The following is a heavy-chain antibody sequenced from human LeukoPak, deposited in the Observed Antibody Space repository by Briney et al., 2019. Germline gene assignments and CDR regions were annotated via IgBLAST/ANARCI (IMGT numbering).Heavy chain of an antibody. Sequence: SQTLSLTCAISGDSVSSNSAAWHWLRQSPSRGLEWLARTYYRSKSYNDYAVSVKSRITINPDTSKNQFSLQLNSVTPEDTAVYYCARAMIVVENWFDPWGQGTLVTVSS. D-gene: IGHD3-22*01. CDR2: TYYRSKSYN. V-gene: IGHV6-1*01. J-gene: IGHJ5*02. CDR3: ARAMIVVENWFDP. CDR1: GDSVSSNSAA.